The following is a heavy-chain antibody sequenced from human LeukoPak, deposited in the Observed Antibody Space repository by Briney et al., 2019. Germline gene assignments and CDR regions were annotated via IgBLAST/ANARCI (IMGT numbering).Heavy chain of an antibody. CDR1: GYTFTSYD. CDR2: FDPEDGET. D-gene: IGHD6-19*01. Sequence: GASVKVSCKASGYTFTSYDINWVRQAPGKGLEWMGGFDPEDGETIYAQKFQGRVTMTEDTSTDTAYMELSSLRSEDTAVYYCATGSLNTPAVAGQDEWWTYWGQGTLVTVSS. CDR3: ATGSLNTPAVAGQDEWWTY. V-gene: IGHV1-24*01. J-gene: IGHJ4*02.